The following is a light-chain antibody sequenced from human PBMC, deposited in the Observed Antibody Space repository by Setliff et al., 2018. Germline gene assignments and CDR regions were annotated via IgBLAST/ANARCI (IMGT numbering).Light chain of an antibody. CDR3: LSYTSETTHAL. CDR2: EVT. Sequence: QSALAQPAAVSGSPGQSIAISCAGTSSDVGGYNYVSWYQQHPGKAPKLMIYEVTKRPSGVSDRFSGSKSGNTASLTISGLQAEDEADYYCLSYTSETTHALFGGGTQLT. J-gene: IGLJ2*01. CDR1: SSDVGGYNY. V-gene: IGLV2-14*01.